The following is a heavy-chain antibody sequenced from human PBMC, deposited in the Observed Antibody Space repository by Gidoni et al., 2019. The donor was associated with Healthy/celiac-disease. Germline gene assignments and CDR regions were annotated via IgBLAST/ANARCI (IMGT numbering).Heavy chain of an antibody. CDR1: GFTFSSYG. CDR2: IWYDGSNK. J-gene: IGHJ6*02. V-gene: IGHV3-33*01. Sequence: GFTFSSYGMHWVRQAPGKGLEWVAVIWYDGSNKYYADSVKGRFTISRDNSKNTLYLQMNSLRAEDTAVYYCARDRGYCSSTSCYADGMDVWGQGTTVTVSS. CDR3: ARDRGYCSSTSCYADGMDV. D-gene: IGHD2-2*01.